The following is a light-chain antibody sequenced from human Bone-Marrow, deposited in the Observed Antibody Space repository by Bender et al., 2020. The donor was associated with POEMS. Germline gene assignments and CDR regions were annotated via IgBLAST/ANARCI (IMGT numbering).Light chain of an antibody. CDR3: CSYTTANTYV. CDR2: DVI. V-gene: IGLV2-14*03. CDR1: SSDVRDYNY. Sequence: QSALTQPASVSASPGQSLTISCTGTSSDVRDYNYVSWYQYHPGKAPKLIIYDVIYRPSGVSVRFSGSRSGNTASLTISGVQAEDEADYYCCSYTTANTYVFGPGTKVTVL. J-gene: IGLJ1*01.